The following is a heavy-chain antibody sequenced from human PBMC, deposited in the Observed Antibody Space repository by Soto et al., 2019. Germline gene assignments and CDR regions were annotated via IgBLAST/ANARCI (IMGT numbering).Heavy chain of an antibody. CDR2: IYHSVST. J-gene: IGHJ6*02. CDR3: ARLRWEGEQQLVVFGYYYHGMDV. D-gene: IGHD6-13*01. CDR1: GGSISSSSYN. Sequence: SETLSLTCTVSGGSISSSSYNCGWILQPPGKWLVWIGSIYHSVSTYYNPSLKSRVTIAVDKSKNQFSLKLSYVTAADTGVYYCARLRWEGEQQLVVFGYYYHGMDVWGQGNTVT. V-gene: IGHV4-39*01.